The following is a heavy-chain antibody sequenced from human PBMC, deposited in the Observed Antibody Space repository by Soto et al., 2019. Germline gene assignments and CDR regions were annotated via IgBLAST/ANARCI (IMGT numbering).Heavy chain of an antibody. Sequence: EVQLVDSGGGLVQPGGSLRLSCAASGFIFSNYVMSWVRQAPGKGLEWVSSISDSGGTSYYADSVKGRFTISRDNSKNTLYLQMNSLRAEDTAIYYCAKRPRALRTFDHWGQGTLVTVSS. CDR3: AKRPRALRTFDH. CDR1: GFIFSNYV. V-gene: IGHV3-23*04. D-gene: IGHD5-12*01. J-gene: IGHJ4*02. CDR2: ISDSGGTS.